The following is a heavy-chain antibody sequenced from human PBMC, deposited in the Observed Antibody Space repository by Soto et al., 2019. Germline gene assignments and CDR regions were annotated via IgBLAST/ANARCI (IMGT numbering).Heavy chain of an antibody. Sequence: ASKTLSLTCTVSGGSISSYYWSWIRQPPGKGLEWIGYIYYSGSTNYNPSLKSRVTISVDTSKNQFSLKLSSVTAADTAVYYCARLNGHCVSTSCHGYYGMDVWGQGTTVTVSS. CDR1: GGSISSYY. D-gene: IGHD2-2*03. V-gene: IGHV4-59*08. CDR2: IYYSGST. J-gene: IGHJ6*02. CDR3: ARLNGHCVSTSCHGYYGMDV.